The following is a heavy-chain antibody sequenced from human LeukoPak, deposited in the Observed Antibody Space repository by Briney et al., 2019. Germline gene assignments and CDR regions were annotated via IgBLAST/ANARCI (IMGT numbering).Heavy chain of an antibody. Sequence: ASVKVSCKTSGYTFTNYGKHWVRQAPRQSPEWMGWINTGNGNTKSSQKFQDRVTLTRDTSASTAYMELNSLSSGDTAVYYCARVPLNDASRHYYPHWGQGTLVSVSS. CDR2: INTGNGNT. V-gene: IGHV1-3*04. CDR1: GYTFTNYG. D-gene: IGHD3-10*01. CDR3: ARVPLNDASRHYYPH. J-gene: IGHJ1*01.